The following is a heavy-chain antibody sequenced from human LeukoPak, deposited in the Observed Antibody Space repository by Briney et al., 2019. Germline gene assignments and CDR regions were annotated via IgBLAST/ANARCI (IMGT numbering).Heavy chain of an antibody. D-gene: IGHD3-3*01. Sequence: VASVKVSCKASGYTFTSYGISWVRQAPGQGLEWMGWISAYNGNTNYAQKLQGRVTMTTDTSTSTAYMELRSLRSDDTAVYYCVREGGPGYDFWSGYYRVYAFDIWGQGTMVTVSS. J-gene: IGHJ3*02. CDR1: GYTFTSYG. V-gene: IGHV1-18*01. CDR2: ISAYNGNT. CDR3: VREGGPGYDFWSGYYRVYAFDI.